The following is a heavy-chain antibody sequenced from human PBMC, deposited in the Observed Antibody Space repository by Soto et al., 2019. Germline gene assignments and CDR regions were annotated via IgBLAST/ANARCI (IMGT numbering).Heavy chain of an antibody. V-gene: IGHV4-31*11. D-gene: IGHD6-13*01. J-gene: IGHJ6*03. CDR2: IYVSGST. CDR1: GGSISNGGYY. Sequence: QVQLQESGPGLVKPSQTLSLTCAVSGGSISNGGYYWSWIRQHPGTDLEWIGSIYVSGSTYYNPSRKSRVTVSVAAPKHQLSLKLSSVPAADTAMYYCARDSHSQQPNHRWGVGYMDVWGKGTTVTVSS. CDR3: ARDSHSQQPNHRWGVGYMDV.